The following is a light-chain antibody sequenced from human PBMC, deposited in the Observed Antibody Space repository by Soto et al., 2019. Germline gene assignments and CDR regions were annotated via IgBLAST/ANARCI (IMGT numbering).Light chain of an antibody. V-gene: IGKV3-15*01. CDR2: GAS. CDR1: QSVSSN. J-gene: IGKJ4*01. CDR3: QQYDVWPALT. Sequence: EKALTQSPVTLSLSPGERATLSCRASQSVSSNLAWYQQRPGQAPRLLIYGASTRASGVPDRFSSSGSGTEFILTISSLQSEDSAVYYCQQYDVWPALTFGGGTKVDIK.